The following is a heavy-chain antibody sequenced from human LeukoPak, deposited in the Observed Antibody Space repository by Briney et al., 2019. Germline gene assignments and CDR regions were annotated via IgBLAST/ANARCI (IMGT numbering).Heavy chain of an antibody. J-gene: IGHJ6*02. CDR2: IYPGDSDT. CDR1: GYRFTSYW. D-gene: IGHD6-13*01. CDR3: ARHRSSWALQDYYYYGMDV. V-gene: IGHV5-51*01. Sequence: GESLKISCKGSGYRFTSYWIGWVRQMPGKGLEWMGIIYPGDSDTRYSPSFQGQVTISADKSISTAYLQWSSLKASDTAMYYCARHRSSWALQDYYYYGMDVWGQGTTVTVSS.